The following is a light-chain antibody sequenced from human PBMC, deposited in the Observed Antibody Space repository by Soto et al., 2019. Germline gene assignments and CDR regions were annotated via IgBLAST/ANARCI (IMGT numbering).Light chain of an antibody. CDR2: EVS. V-gene: IGLV2-23*02. Sequence: QSALTQPASVSGSPGQSITISCTGTSSDVGSYNLVSWYQQHPGKAPKVMIYEVSKRPSGVSNRFSGSKSGNTASLTISGLQAEDEADYYCCSYGGSDVLGTGTKLTVL. CDR1: SSDVGSYNL. CDR3: CSYGGSDV. J-gene: IGLJ1*01.